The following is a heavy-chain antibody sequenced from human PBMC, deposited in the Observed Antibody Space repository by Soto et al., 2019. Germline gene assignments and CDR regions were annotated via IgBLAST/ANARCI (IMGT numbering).Heavy chain of an antibody. D-gene: IGHD3-10*01. CDR1: GGSFSGYY. J-gene: IGHJ4*02. CDR2: INHSGST. CDR3: ARVGGDDYGSGSSYYFDY. Sequence: SETVSLTCAVYGGSFSGYYWSWIRQPPGKGLEWIGEINHSGSTNYNPSLKSRVTISVDTSKNQFSLKLSPVTAADTAVYYCARVGGDDYGSGSSYYFDYWGQGTLVTVSS. V-gene: IGHV4-34*01.